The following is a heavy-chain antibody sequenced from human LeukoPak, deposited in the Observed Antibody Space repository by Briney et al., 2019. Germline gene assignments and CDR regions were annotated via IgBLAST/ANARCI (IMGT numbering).Heavy chain of an antibody. CDR3: ARGRWFDS. CDR2: ISYSGST. CDR1: GGSLSSYY. Sequence: SETLSLTCTVSGGSLSSYYWSWLRQPPGKGLEWIGYISYSGSTNYNPSLKSRVTISIDTSKNQFSLKFNSVTAADTAIYYCARGRWFDSWGQGTLVTVSS. J-gene: IGHJ5*01. V-gene: IGHV4-59*01.